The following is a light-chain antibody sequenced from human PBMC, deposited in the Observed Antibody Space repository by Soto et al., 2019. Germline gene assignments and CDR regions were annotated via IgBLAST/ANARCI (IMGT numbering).Light chain of an antibody. Sequence: DIQMTQSPSSLSASVGDRVTITCRASQGIGTFLAWYQQKPGKVPKLLIYTASTLQSGVPSRFSGSGSGTDFTLTISSLQPEEVAIYYCQKYNSAPWTFGQGTRVEIK. J-gene: IGKJ1*01. CDR2: TAS. CDR1: QGIGTF. V-gene: IGKV1-27*01. CDR3: QKYNSAPWT.